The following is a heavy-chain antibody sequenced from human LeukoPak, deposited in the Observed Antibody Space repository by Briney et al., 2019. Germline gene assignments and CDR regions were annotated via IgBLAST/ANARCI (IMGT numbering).Heavy chain of an antibody. CDR2: ISSSSSYI. J-gene: IGHJ4*02. CDR3: ARAPTQSGF. V-gene: IGHV3-21*04. D-gene: IGHD4-17*01. CDR1: GFTFSSYS. Sequence: GGSLRLSCAASGFTFSSYSMNWVRQAPGKGLEWVSSISSSSSYIYYADSVKGRFTISRDNSKNTVFLQMNSLRGEDTAVYYCARAPTQSGFWGQGTLVTVSS.